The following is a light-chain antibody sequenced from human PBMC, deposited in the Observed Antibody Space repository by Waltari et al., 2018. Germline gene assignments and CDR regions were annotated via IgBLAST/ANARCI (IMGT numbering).Light chain of an antibody. CDR3: QQEYSTPLT. V-gene: IGKV4-1*01. Sequence: DIVMTQSPDSLAVSLCERATITCKSSQSVLYSSNNNNYLSWYQQKPGQPPKLLIYWAANRESGVPDRFSGSGSGTDFTLTISSLQAEDVAVYYCQQEYSTPLTFGGGTKVEIK. CDR2: WAA. CDR1: QSVLYSSNNNNY. J-gene: IGKJ4*01.